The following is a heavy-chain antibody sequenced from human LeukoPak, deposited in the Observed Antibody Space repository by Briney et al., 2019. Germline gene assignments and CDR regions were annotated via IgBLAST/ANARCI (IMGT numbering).Heavy chain of an antibody. Sequence: GGSLRLSCAASGFTFSSYAMSWVRQAPGKGLEWVSGISNSGGSTYYADSVKGRFTISRDNSKNTLYLQMNSLRAEDTAVYYRAKFIVVVPATMTYFDYWGQGTLVTVSS. CDR2: ISNSGGST. D-gene: IGHD2-2*01. V-gene: IGHV3-23*01. J-gene: IGHJ4*02. CDR3: AKFIVVVPATMTYFDY. CDR1: GFTFSSYA.